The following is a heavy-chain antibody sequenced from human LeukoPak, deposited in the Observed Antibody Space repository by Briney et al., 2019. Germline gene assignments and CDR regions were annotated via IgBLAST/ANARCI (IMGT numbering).Heavy chain of an antibody. CDR2: IKQEGTER. J-gene: IGHJ4*02. V-gene: IGHV3-7*01. CDR3: ARDGGGPLD. Sequence: GGSLRLSCAASGFTSRDSWMSWVRQAPGKGLQWVANIKQEGTERNYVDSVKGRFTISRDNTRSSLYLYMNSLRAEDTAVYYCARDGGGPLDWGQGTLVTVSS. D-gene: IGHD3-10*01. CDR1: GFTSRDSW.